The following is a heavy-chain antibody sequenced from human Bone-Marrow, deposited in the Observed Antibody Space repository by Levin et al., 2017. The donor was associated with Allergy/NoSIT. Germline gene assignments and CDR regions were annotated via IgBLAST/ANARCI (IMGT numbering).Heavy chain of an antibody. CDR1: EFTFSRYG. CDR2: ISYDGSNK. CDR3: AKDLYYDILPARPPDYDYYGMDI. D-gene: IGHD3-9*01. V-gene: IGHV3-30*18. J-gene: IGHJ6*02. Sequence: GESLKISCVASEFTFSRYGMHWVRQAPGKGLEWVAVISYDGSNKYYIDSVKGRFTISRDNSKNTVSLQMNSLRAEDTAVYYCAKDLYYDILPARPPDYDYYGMDIWGQGTTVTVSS.